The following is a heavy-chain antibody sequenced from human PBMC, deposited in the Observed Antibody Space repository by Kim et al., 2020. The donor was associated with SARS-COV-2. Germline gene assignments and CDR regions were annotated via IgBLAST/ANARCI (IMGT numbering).Heavy chain of an antibody. Sequence: SETLSLTCAVYGGSFSGYYWSWIRQPPGKGLEWIGKIHQSGTINCNPSLKSRVTISIDTSKNQFSLKLSSATAADTGFYYCARGRAGVVPAPILGIGPHYDYFIMDVWGHGTTVTVSS. V-gene: IGHV4-34*01. J-gene: IGHJ6*02. CDR1: GGSFSGYY. CDR3: ARGRAGVVPAPILGIGPHYDYFIMDV. D-gene: IGHD2-2*02. CDR2: IHQSGTI.